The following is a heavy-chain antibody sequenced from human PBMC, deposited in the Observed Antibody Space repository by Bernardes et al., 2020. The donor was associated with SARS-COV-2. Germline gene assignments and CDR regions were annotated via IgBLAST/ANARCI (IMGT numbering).Heavy chain of an antibody. CDR1: GFNFNDYG. Sequence: GGSLRLSCAASGFNFNDYGMHWVRQAPGKGLEWVAVIWYDGSNKHYADSVKGRFTISRDSSKNTLYLEMNSLRAEDTAVYYCSAATDFGGNTLHPWGQGTLVSVSS. V-gene: IGHV3-33*01. D-gene: IGHD4-17*01. CDR2: IWYDGSNK. CDR3: SAATDFGGNTLHP. J-gene: IGHJ5*02.